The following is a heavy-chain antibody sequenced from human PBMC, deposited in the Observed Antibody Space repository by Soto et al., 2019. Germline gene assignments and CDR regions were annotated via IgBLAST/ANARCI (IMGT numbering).Heavy chain of an antibody. V-gene: IGHV1-69*13. J-gene: IGHJ5*02. Sequence: SVKVSCKASGGTFSSYSISWVRQAPGQGLEWMGGIIPIFGTANYAQKFQGRVTITADESTSTAYMELSSLRSEDTAVYYCARDPRALRSDWFDPWGQGTLVTVSS. CDR1: GGTFSSYS. D-gene: IGHD3-3*01. CDR2: IIPIFGTA. CDR3: ARDPRALRSDWFDP.